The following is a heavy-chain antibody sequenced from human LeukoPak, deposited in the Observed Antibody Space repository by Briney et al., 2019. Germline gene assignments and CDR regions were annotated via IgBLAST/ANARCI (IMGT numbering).Heavy chain of an antibody. CDR3: ARDHAAVAEFNWFDP. V-gene: IGHV1-69*01. D-gene: IGHD6-19*01. J-gene: IGHJ5*02. Sequence: SVKVSCKASGGTFSSYAISWVRQAPGQGLEWRGGIIPIFGTANYAQKFQGRVTITADESTSTAYMEMSSLRSEDTAVYYCARDHAAVAEFNWFDPWGQGTLVTVSS. CDR1: GGTFSSYA. CDR2: IIPIFGTA.